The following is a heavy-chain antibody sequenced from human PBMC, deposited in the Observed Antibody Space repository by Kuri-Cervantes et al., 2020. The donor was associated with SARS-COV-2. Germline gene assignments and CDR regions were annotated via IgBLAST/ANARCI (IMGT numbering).Heavy chain of an antibody. V-gene: IGHV4-59*01. CDR1: GGSISSYY. Sequence: SETLSLTCTVSGGSISSYYWSWIRQPPGKGLEWIGYIYYSGSTNYNHSLKSRVTISVDTSKNQFSLKLSSVTAVDTAVYYCARAYYYDFWSGYGAFDYWGQGTLVTVSS. CDR3: ARAYYYDFWSGYGAFDY. CDR2: IYYSGST. J-gene: IGHJ4*02. D-gene: IGHD3-3*01.